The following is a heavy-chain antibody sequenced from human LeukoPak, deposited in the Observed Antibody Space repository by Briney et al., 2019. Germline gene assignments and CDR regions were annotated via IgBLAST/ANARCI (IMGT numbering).Heavy chain of an antibody. CDR3: ARLSEPHYYYYYYMDV. Sequence: GGSLRLSCAASGFTFSSYSMNWVRQAPGKGLEWVSYISSSSSTIYYADSVKGRFTIPRDNAKNSLYLQMNSLRDEDTAVYYCARLSEPHYYYYYYMDVWGKGTTVTVSS. J-gene: IGHJ6*03. CDR2: ISSSSSTI. V-gene: IGHV3-48*02. CDR1: GFTFSSYS.